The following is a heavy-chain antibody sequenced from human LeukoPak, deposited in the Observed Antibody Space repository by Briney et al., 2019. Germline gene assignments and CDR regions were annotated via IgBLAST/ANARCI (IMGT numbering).Heavy chain of an antibody. D-gene: IGHD6-13*01. J-gene: IGHJ4*02. CDR2: IYYSGST. Sequence: PSETLSLTCTVSGGSISSGGYYWSWIRQHPGKGLEWIGYIYYSGSTYYNPSLKSRVTISVDTSKNQFSLKLSSVTAADTAVYYCARVLGGSWLPNGVPYFDYWGQGTLVTVSS. V-gene: IGHV4-30-4*02. CDR1: GGSISSGGYY. CDR3: ARVLGGSWLPNGVPYFDY.